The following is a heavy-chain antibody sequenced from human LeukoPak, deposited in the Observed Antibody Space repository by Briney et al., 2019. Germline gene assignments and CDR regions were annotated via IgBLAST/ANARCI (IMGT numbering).Heavy chain of an antibody. CDR3: ARGGSGFFD. J-gene: IGHJ6*04. CDR1: GFTFSSFW. D-gene: IGHD3-10*01. Sequence: PGGSLRLSCAASGFTFSSFWMSWVRQAPGKGLEWVASIKQDGSEKYYVDSVKGRFTISRDNAKKSLYLQMNSLRAEDTAVYYCARGGSGFFDWVKGTTVTVSS. V-gene: IGHV3-7*01. CDR2: IKQDGSEK.